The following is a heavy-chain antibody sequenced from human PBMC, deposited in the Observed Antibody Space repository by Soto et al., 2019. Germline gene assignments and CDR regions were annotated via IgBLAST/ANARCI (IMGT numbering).Heavy chain of an antibody. CDR2: ISGSGGST. J-gene: IGHJ3*02. V-gene: IGHV3-23*01. D-gene: IGHD3-10*01. Sequence: PGGSLRLSCAASGFTSSSYAMSWVRQAPGKGLEWVSAISGSGGSTYYADSVKGRFTISRDNSKNTLYLQMNSLRAEDTAVYYCAIDRGLGTYGEVDAFDIWGQGTMVTVSS. CDR3: AIDRGLGTYGEVDAFDI. CDR1: GFTSSSYA.